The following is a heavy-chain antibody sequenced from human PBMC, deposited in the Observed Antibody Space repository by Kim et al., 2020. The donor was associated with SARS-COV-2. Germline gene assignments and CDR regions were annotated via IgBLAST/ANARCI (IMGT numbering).Heavy chain of an antibody. J-gene: IGHJ4*02. D-gene: IGHD2-15*01. V-gene: IGHV3-23*01. Sequence: DSVKGRLTIARDNSKNRLYLQMNSLRAEDTTVDYCASIVVVVAATGGFDYWGQGTLVTVSS. CDR3: ASIVVVVAATGGFDY.